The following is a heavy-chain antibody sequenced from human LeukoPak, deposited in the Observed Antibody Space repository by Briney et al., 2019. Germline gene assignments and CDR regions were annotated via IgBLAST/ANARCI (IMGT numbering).Heavy chain of an antibody. V-gene: IGHV3-30*02. Sequence: GGSLRLSCAASGFTFSSYGMHWVRQAPGKGLEWVAFIRYDGSNKYYADSVKGRFTISRDNSKNTLYLQMNSLRAEDTAAYYCAKGKVVPGPRFGFDPWGQGTLVTVSS. J-gene: IGHJ5*02. CDR3: AKGKVVPGPRFGFDP. D-gene: IGHD2-2*01. CDR2: IRYDGSNK. CDR1: GFTFSSYG.